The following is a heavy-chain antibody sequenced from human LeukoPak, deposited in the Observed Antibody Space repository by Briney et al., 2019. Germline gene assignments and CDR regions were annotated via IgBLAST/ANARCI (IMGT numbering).Heavy chain of an antibody. CDR1: GGSFSGYY. CDR3: ARGRRYDFWSGYTRPFDY. Sequence: SETLSLTCAVYGGSFSGYYWSWIRQPPGKGLEWIGEINHSGSTNYNPSLESRVTISVDTSKNQFSLKLSSVTAADTAVYYCARGRRYDFWSGYTRPFDYWGQGTLVTVSS. J-gene: IGHJ4*02. CDR2: INHSGST. D-gene: IGHD3-3*01. V-gene: IGHV4-34*01.